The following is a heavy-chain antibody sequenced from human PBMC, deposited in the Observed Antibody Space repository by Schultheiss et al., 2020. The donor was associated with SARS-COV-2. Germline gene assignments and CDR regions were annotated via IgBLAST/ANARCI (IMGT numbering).Heavy chain of an antibody. CDR1: GFSVTSDY. V-gene: IGHV3-23*01. J-gene: IGHJ6*02. CDR3: AKDLQLSASNRRYYYGMDA. D-gene: IGHD1-1*01. CDR2: FGGPGAGA. Sequence: GGSLRLSCAASGFSVTSDYMSWVRQAPGKGLEWVSSFGGPGAGAHYADSVKGRFTVSKDNSKNMLYLQMNSLRAEDTAIYYCAKDLQLSASNRRYYYGMDAWGQGTTVTVSS.